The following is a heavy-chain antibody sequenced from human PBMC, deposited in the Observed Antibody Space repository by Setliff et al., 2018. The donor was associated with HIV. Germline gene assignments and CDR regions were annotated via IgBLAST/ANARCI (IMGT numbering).Heavy chain of an antibody. CDR3: ARLRGDTMVDY. D-gene: IGHD3-10*01. CDR2: IYTSGST. V-gene: IGHV4-61*02. J-gene: IGHJ4*02. CDR1: GGSISSGSYY. Sequence: NPSETLSLTCTVSGGSISSGSYYWSWIRQPAGKGLQWIGRIYTSGSTNYNPSLKSRVTISVDTSKNQFSLKLNSVTAADTAVYYCARLRGDTMVDYWGQGTLVTVSS.